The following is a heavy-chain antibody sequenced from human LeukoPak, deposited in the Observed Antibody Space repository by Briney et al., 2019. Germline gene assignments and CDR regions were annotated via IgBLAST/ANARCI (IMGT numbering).Heavy chain of an antibody. J-gene: IGHJ4*02. V-gene: IGHV3-30-3*01. CDR3: ASPGPYCSGSYFDY. D-gene: IGHD3-10*01. CDR1: GFTFSSYA. Sequence: QPGRALRLSCAASGFTFSSYAMHWVRPAPGKGLEWVAVISYDGSNKYYADSVKGRFTISRDNSKNSLYLQMNSLRAEDTAVYYCASPGPYCSGSYFDYWGQGTLVTVSS. CDR2: ISYDGSNK.